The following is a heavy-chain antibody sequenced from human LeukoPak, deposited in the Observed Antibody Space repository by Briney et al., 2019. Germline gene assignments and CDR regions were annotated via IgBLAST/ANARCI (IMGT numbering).Heavy chain of an antibody. D-gene: IGHD3-22*01. CDR3: ARVATMILRFDP. J-gene: IGHJ5*02. CDR2: IYYSGST. CDR1: GGSISSGGYY. Sequence: TLSLTCTVFGGSISSGGYYWSWIRQHPGKGLEWIGYIYYSGSTYYNPSLKSRVTISADTSKNQFSLKLSSVTAADTAVYYCARVATMILRFDPWGQGTLVTVSS. V-gene: IGHV4-31*03.